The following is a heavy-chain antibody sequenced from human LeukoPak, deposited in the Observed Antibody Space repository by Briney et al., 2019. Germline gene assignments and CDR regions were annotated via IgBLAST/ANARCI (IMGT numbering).Heavy chain of an antibody. CDR1: GFTFSNYG. CDR2: ISYDGKKT. V-gene: IGHV3-30*03. CDR3: VRGSKIRGVIPEGEFDY. D-gene: IGHD3-10*01. J-gene: IGHJ4*02. Sequence: GRSLRLSCAASGFTFSNYGMHWVRQAPGKGLEWVAVISYDGKKTYYADSVKGRFTLSRDDSQNTVYLQMNSLRDDDTALYYCVRGSKIRGVIPEGEFDYWGQGTLVTVSS.